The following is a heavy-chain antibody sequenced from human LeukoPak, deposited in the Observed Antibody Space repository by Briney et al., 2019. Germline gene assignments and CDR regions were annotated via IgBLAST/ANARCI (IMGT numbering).Heavy chain of an antibody. Sequence: SETLSLTCAVYGGSFSGYYWSWIRQPPGKGLEWIGEINHSGSTNYNPSLKSRVTISVDTSKNQFSLKLSSVTAADTAVYYCARGGYRAPTPYWGQGTLVTVSS. CDR1: GGSFSGYY. CDR2: INHSGST. CDR3: ARGGYRAPTPY. D-gene: IGHD5-12*01. V-gene: IGHV4-34*01. J-gene: IGHJ4*02.